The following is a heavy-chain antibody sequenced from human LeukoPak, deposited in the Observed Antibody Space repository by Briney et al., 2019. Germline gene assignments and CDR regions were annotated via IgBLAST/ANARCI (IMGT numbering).Heavy chain of an antibody. CDR1: GLTFSSSW. CDR3: ARDLAYSRLDY. V-gene: IGHV3-7*01. CDR2: INPEGSEK. J-gene: IGHJ4*02. D-gene: IGHD5-18*01. Sequence: PGGSLRLSCAVSGLTFSSSWMGWVRQAPGKGLEWVASINPEGSEKYSADSVKGRFTNSRDNAKNSLYLQMDSLRVEDTAFYYCARDLAYSRLDYWGQGMLVTVSS.